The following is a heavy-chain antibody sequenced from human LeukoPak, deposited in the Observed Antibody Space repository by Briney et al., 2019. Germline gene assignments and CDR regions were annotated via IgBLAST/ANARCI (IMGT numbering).Heavy chain of an antibody. Sequence: GGSLRLSCAASGFTFRAYSMNWVRQAPGKGLEWVSYISSSSSTIQYADSVKGRFTISRDNAKNSLYLQMNSLRDEDTAVYYCARELRSHNVYYYFGMDVWGPGTTVTVSS. CDR1: GFTFRAYS. J-gene: IGHJ6*02. D-gene: IGHD4-17*01. CDR3: ARELRSHNVYYYFGMDV. CDR2: ISSSSSTI. V-gene: IGHV3-48*02.